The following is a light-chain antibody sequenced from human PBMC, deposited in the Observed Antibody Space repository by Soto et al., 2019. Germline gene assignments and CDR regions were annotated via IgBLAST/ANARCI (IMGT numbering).Light chain of an antibody. CDR3: QQRSNWPPVT. CDR2: DAS. J-gene: IGKJ4*01. V-gene: IGKV3-11*01. Sequence: EIVLTQSPATLSLSPGERATLSCRASQSVSNYLAWYQQKPGQAPRLLIYDASNRASGIPARFSGSGSGTDFTLTISSLDPXXXAVYYCQQRSNWPPVTFGGGTKVEIK. CDR1: QSVSNY.